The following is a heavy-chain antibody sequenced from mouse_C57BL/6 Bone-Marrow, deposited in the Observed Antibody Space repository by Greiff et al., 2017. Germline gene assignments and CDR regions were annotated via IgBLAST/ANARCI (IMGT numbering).Heavy chain of an antibody. CDR1: GFSLTSYG. CDR2: IGSGGST. J-gene: IGHJ3*01. V-gene: IGHV2-2*01. CDR3: ARMIYYDYDGAFAY. Sequence: VQLQQSGPGLVQPSQSLSITCTVSGFSLTSYGVHWVRQSPGKGLEWLGVIGSGGSTDYNAAFISRLSISKDNSKSQVFFKMNSLQADDTAIYYCARMIYYDYDGAFAYWGQGTLVTVSA. D-gene: IGHD2-4*01.